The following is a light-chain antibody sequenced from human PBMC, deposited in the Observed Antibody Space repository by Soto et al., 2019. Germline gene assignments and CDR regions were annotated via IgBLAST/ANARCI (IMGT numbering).Light chain of an antibody. J-gene: IGLJ3*02. CDR3: CSYAGTTTWV. Sequence: QSALTQPASVSGSPGQSITISCTGTSSDIGSHNFVSWYQQRPGKAPKLMIFEVTKRPSGVSNRFSASKSGNMASLTISGVQAEDEADYYCCSYAGTTTWVFGGGTKLTVL. CDR2: EVT. V-gene: IGLV2-23*02. CDR1: SSDIGSHNF.